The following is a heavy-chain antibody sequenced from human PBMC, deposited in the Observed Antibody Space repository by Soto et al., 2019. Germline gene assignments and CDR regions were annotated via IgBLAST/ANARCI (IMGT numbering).Heavy chain of an antibody. CDR3: GRGVGGVAVAGVDAFDL. V-gene: IGHV3-33*01. CDR2: IWYDGSNK. D-gene: IGHD6-19*01. Sequence: QVQLVESGGGVVQPGRSLRLSCAASGFTFSSYGMHWVRQAPGKGLEWVAVIWYDGSNKYYADSVKGRFTISRDNSKNTLYLQMNSRRAEDTAVYYCGRGVGGVAVAGVDAFDLWGQGTMVTVSS. J-gene: IGHJ3*01. CDR1: GFTFSSYG.